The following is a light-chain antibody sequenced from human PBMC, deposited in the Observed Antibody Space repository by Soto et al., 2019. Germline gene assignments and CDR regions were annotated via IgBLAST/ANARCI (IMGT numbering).Light chain of an antibody. J-gene: IGKJ2*01. V-gene: IGKV3-15*01. Sequence: EIVMTQSPATLSVSPGERATLSCRASQSISSNLAWYQQKPGQAPRLLIYSASTRATGIPARFSGSGSETEFTLTISSLQSEDVAVYCCQQYINWPPTYTFGQGTKLEIK. CDR2: SAS. CDR1: QSISSN. CDR3: QQYINWPPTYT.